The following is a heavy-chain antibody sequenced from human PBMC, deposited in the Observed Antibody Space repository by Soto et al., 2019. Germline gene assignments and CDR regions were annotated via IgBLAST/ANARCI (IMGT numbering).Heavy chain of an antibody. J-gene: IGHJ4*02. CDR2: IYHIGTT. CDR3: ARELSGYKYGPGEVY. D-gene: IGHD5-12*01. V-gene: IGHV4-30-4*01. CDR1: GGSIISDDFY. Sequence: LSLTCTVSGGSIISDDFYWSWIRQTPGKGLEWIGHIYHIGTTSYNPSLKSRVTISLDTSNHHFFLEMSSVTAADTAVYFCARELSGYKYGPGEVYWGQGTLVTVSS.